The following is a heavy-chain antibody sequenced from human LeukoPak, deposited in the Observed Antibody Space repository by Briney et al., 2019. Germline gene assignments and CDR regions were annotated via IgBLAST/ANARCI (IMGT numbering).Heavy chain of an antibody. Sequence: GGSLRLSCAASGFTFSSYGMHWVRQAPGKGLEWVAFIRYDGSNKYYADSVKGRFTISRDNSKNTLYLQMNSLRAEDTAVYYCARVRRSGYYYDYWGQGTLVTVSS. D-gene: IGHD3-22*01. CDR3: ARVRRSGYYYDY. J-gene: IGHJ4*02. CDR2: IRYDGSNK. CDR1: GFTFSSYG. V-gene: IGHV3-30*02.